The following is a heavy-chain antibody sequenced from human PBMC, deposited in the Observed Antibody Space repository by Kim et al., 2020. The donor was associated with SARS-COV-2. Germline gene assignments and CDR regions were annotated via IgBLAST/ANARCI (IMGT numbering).Heavy chain of an antibody. Sequence: EYPPSMKGRVTISRDDSKNLMFLQMGSLKTEDSAVYYCVRGTLITHYYFDYWGRGALVTVSS. CDR3: VRGTLITHYYFDY. J-gene: IGHJ4*02. V-gene: IGHV3-72*01. D-gene: IGHD1-20*01.